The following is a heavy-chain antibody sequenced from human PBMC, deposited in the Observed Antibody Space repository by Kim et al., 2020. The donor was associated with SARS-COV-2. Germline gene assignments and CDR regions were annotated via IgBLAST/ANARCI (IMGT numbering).Heavy chain of an antibody. CDR2: INHSGST. CDR3: ARDSPMGGYGMDV. J-gene: IGHJ6*02. Sequence: SETLSLTCAVYGGSFSGYYWSWIRQPPGKGLEWIGEINHSGSTNYNPSLKSRVTISVDTSKNQFSLKLSSVTAADTAVYYCARDSPMGGYGMDVWGQGTTVTVSS. V-gene: IGHV4-34*01. CDR1: GGSFSGYY. D-gene: IGHD2-21*01.